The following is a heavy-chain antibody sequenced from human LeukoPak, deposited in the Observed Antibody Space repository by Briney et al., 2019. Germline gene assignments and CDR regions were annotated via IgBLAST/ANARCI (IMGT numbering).Heavy chain of an antibody. V-gene: IGHV3-30*02. CDR2: IRYDGSNK. CDR3: AKVGRYYDFWSGYHDNWYFDL. Sequence: GGSLRLSCVASGFTFGSYGMHWVRQAPGKGLEWVTFIRYDGSNKNYADSVKGRFTISRDNSKNKLYLQMNSLRPEDTAVYYCAKVGRYYDFWSGYHDNWYFDLWGRGALVTVSS. D-gene: IGHD3-3*01. CDR1: GFTFGSYG. J-gene: IGHJ2*01.